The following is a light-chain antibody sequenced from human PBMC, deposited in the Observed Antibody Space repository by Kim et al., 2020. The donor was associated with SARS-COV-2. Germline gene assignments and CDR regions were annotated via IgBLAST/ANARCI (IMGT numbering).Light chain of an antibody. Sequence: ASTGDRVTITCRASQDISSYLAWYQQKPGKAPKLLIYAASTLQSAVPSRFSGSGSGTDFTLTISCLQSEDFATYYCQQYYSYPWTFGQGTKVDIK. J-gene: IGKJ1*01. CDR3: QQYYSYPWT. V-gene: IGKV1-8*01. CDR2: AAS. CDR1: QDISSY.